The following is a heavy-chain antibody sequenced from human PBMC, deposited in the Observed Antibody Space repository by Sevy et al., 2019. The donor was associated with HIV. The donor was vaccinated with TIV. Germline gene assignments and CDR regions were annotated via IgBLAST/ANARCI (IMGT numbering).Heavy chain of an antibody. CDR1: GGSISSYY. J-gene: IGHJ4*02. D-gene: IGHD4-17*01. Sequence: SETLSLTCTVSGGSISSYYWSWIRQPPGKGLEWIGYIYYSGSTNYNPSLKSPVTISVDTSKNQFSLKLSSVTAADTSVYYCASADYGDYFYFDYWGQGTLVTVSS. CDR3: ASADYGDYFYFDY. CDR2: IYYSGST. V-gene: IGHV4-59*01.